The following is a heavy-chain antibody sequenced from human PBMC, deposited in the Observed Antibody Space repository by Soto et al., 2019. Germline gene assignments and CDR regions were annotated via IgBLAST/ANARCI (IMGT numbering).Heavy chain of an antibody. V-gene: IGHV4-61*01. D-gene: IGHD2-2*01. CDR2: IYYSGST. CDR1: GGSVSSGSYY. J-gene: IGHJ4*02. Sequence: QVQLQESGPGLVKPSETLSLTCTVSGGSVSSGSYYWSWIRQPPGKGLEWIGYIYYSGSTNYNPSLKSRVTISVDTSKNQFSLKLSSVTAADTAVYYCARVSGGRKPAIDYWGQGTLVTVSS. CDR3: ARVSGGRKPAIDY.